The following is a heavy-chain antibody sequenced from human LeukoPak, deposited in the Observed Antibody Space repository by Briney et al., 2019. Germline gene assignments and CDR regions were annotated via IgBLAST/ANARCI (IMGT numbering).Heavy chain of an antibody. D-gene: IGHD6-13*01. J-gene: IGHJ4*02. Sequence: ASVKVSCKASGYTFTGYYMHWVRQAPGQGLEWMGRINPNSGGTNYAQKLQGRVTMTTDTSTSTAYMELRSLRSDDTAVYYCARARIAAAGTDFDYWGQGTLVTVSS. V-gene: IGHV1-2*06. CDR2: INPNSGGT. CDR3: ARARIAAAGTDFDY. CDR1: GYTFTGYY.